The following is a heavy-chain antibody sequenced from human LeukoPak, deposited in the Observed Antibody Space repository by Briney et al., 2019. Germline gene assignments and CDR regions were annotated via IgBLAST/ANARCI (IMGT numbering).Heavy chain of an antibody. CDR2: IGSSGGST. D-gene: IGHD5-24*01. Sequence: PGGSLRLSCAASGFTFITAAMTWVRQAPGKGLEWVSLIGSSGGSTYYADSVKGRFTISRDNSNHTLSLQMNSLRVEDTAIYYCVKDIQLSTWGLGTMVTVSS. V-gene: IGHV3-23*01. CDR1: GFTFITAA. CDR3: VKDIQLST. J-gene: IGHJ3*01.